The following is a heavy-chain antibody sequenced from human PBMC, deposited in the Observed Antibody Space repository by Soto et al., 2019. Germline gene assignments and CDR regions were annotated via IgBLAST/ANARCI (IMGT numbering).Heavy chain of an antibody. CDR3: AGGTVVVVAARNNCSAP. D-gene: IGHD2-15*01. CDR2: INPNSGGT. J-gene: IGHJ5*02. V-gene: IGHV1-2*04. CDR1: GYTFTGYY. Sequence: GASVKVSCKASGYTFTGYYMHWVRQAPGQGLEWMGWINPNSGGTNYAQKFQGWVTMTRDTSISTAYMELSRLRSDDTAVYYCAGGTVVVVAARNNCSAPWGQETLVTVSS.